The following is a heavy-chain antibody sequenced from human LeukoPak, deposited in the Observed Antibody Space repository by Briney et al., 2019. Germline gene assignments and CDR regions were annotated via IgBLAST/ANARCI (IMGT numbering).Heavy chain of an antibody. D-gene: IGHD6-13*01. CDR1: GYSFTNYW. CDR3: ERRGIAAAGTADWFDP. CDR2: IYPGDSDT. V-gene: IGHV5-51*01. J-gene: IGHJ5*02. Sequence: GESLKISCKGSGYSFTNYWIGWVRQMPGKGLEWMGIIYPGDSDTRYSPSFQGQVTISADKSISTAYLQWSSLKASDTAMYYCERRGIAAAGTADWFDPWGQGTLVTVSS.